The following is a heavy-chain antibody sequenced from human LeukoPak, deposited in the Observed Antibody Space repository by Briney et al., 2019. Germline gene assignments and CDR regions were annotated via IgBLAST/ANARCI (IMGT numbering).Heavy chain of an antibody. J-gene: IGHJ6*04. CDR3: AELGITMIGGV. CDR1: GFTFSSYG. V-gene: IGHV3-21*01. Sequence: SGGSLRLSCAASGFTFSSYGMSWVRQAPGKGLEWVSSITSSGRYIYYADSVKGRFTISRDNAKNSLYLQMNSLRAEDTAVYYCAELGITMIGGVWGKGTTVTISS. D-gene: IGHD3-10*02. CDR2: ITSSGRYI.